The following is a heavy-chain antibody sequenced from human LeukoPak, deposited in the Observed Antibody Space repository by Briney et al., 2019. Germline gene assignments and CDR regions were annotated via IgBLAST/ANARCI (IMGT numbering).Heavy chain of an antibody. CDR1: GGSISSGDYY. V-gene: IGHV4-30-4*08. D-gene: IGHD3-3*01. CDR2: IYYSGST. CDR3: ASGYDFWSGYYEGIFDI. J-gene: IGHJ3*02. Sequence: PSETLSLTCTVSGGSISSGDYYWSWIRQPPGKGLEWIGYIYYSGSTYYNPSLMSRVTISVDTSKNQFSLKLSSVTAADTAVYYCASGYDFWSGYYEGIFDIWGQGTMVTVSS.